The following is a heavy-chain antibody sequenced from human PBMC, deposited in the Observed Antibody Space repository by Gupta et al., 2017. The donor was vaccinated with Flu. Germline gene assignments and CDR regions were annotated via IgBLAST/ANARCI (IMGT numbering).Heavy chain of an antibody. CDR3: ARHVNSGSYELFYYYYYMDV. J-gene: IGHJ6*03. CDR1: GGSISSSSYY. CDR2: IYYSGST. D-gene: IGHD1-26*01. V-gene: IGHV4-39*01. Sequence: QLQLQESGPGLVKPSETLSLTCTVSGGSISSSSYYWGWIRQPPGKGLEWIGSIYYSGSTYYNPSLKSRVTISVDTSKNQFSLKLSSVTAADTAVYYCARHVNSGSYELFYYYYYMDVWGKGTTVTVSS.